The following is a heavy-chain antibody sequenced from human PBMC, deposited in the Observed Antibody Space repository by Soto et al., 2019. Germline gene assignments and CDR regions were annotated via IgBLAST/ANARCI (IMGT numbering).Heavy chain of an antibody. V-gene: IGHV3-23*01. CDR1: GFTLSSYA. J-gene: IGHJ3*02. D-gene: IGHD6-19*01. CDR2: ISGSGGST. Sequence: PGGSLRLSCAASGFTLSSYAMSWVRQAPGKGLEWVSGISGSGGSTYYADSVKGRFTISRDNPKNTLYLQMNSLRAEDTAVYYCAKDRVTVVGYDAFDIWGQGTMVTVSS. CDR3: AKDRVTVVGYDAFDI.